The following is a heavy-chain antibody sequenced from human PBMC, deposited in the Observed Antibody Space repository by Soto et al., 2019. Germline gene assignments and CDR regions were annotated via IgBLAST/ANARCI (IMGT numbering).Heavy chain of an antibody. V-gene: IGHV3-30-3*01. Sequence: GQLVESGGGVAQPGRSLRLSCAASGFTFSSYAMHWVRQTPGQGLEWVAVISYDGSNKYYADSVKGRFTISRDNSNDTVYLQMNSLRTEDTAVYFCARVLRIRGGRYYYGMHVWGQGTTVTVSS. CDR1: GFTFSSYA. CDR3: ARVLRIRGGRYYYGMHV. D-gene: IGHD3-10*01. J-gene: IGHJ6*02. CDR2: ISYDGSNK.